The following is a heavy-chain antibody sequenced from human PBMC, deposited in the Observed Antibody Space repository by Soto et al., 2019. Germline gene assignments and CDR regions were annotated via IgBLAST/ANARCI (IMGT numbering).Heavy chain of an antibody. D-gene: IGHD6-6*01. V-gene: IGHV1-18*01. CDR1: GYTFTTYS. CDR2: ISGSNGNT. J-gene: IGHJ4*02. CDR3: ARAYSSSSRYFDF. Sequence: ASVKVSCKASGYTFTTYSITWVRQAPGQGLEWMGWISGSNGNTHYAQRLQGRVTVTTDTSTNTAYMELRSLTSDDTAVYYCARAYSSSSRYFDFWGQGDLVTVSS.